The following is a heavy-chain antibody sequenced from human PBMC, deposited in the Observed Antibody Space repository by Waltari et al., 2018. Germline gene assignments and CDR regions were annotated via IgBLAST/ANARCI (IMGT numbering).Heavy chain of an antibody. V-gene: IGHV2-5*02. CDR1: GFSLSASGVG. J-gene: IGHJ4*02. Sequence: QITLKESGPTLVKPTQTLTLTCTFSGFSLSASGVGVGWFRQPPGKALEWLALIYWDDDKRYSPSLKSRLTITKDTSKNQVVLTMTNMDPVDTGTYYCAHRGGDLAYDYWGQGTLVTVSS. CDR2: IYWDDDK. D-gene: IGHD3-10*01. CDR3: AHRGGDLAYDY.